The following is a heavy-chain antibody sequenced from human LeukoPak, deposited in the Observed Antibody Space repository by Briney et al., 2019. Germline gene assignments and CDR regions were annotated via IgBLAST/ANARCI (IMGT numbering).Heavy chain of an antibody. V-gene: IGHV1-18*01. CDR1: GYTFTSYG. CDR3: ARVSIAARYGMDV. J-gene: IGHJ6*02. CDR2: ISAYNGNT. D-gene: IGHD6-6*01. Sequence: ASVKVSCKASGYTFTSYGISWVRQAPGQGLEWMGWISAYNGNTNYAQKLQGRVTMTTDTSTSTAYMELRCLRSDDTAVYYCARVSIAARYGMDVWGQGTTVTVSS.